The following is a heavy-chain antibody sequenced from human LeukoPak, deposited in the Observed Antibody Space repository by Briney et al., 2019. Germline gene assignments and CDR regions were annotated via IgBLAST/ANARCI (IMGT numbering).Heavy chain of an antibody. V-gene: IGHV1-18*01. J-gene: IGHJ5*02. Sequence: ASVKVSCKASGYTFTSYGISWVRQAPGQGLEWMGWISAYNGNTNYAQKLQGRVTMTTDTSTSTAYMELRSLRSDDTAVYYCARGAYYYGSGSYRARWLDPWGQGTLVTVSS. D-gene: IGHD3-10*01. CDR3: ARGAYYYGSGSYRARWLDP. CDR1: GYTFTSYG. CDR2: ISAYNGNT.